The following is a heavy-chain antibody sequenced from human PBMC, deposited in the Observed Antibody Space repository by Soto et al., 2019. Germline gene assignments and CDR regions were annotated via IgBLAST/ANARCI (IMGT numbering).Heavy chain of an antibody. CDR1: GDTFNNYA. J-gene: IGHJ4*02. D-gene: IGHD5-12*01. Sequence: QVQLVQSGAEVKKPGSSVKVSCKASGDTFNNYALSWVRQAPGQGLEWLGWIIPLFTTTNYPQKFQDRVTITADESTRTFYMELNSLTSQDTAVYFCATAPSGYDSNGYFGYWGQGTLVTVSS. V-gene: IGHV1-69*01. CDR2: IIPLFTTT. CDR3: ATAPSGYDSNGYFGY.